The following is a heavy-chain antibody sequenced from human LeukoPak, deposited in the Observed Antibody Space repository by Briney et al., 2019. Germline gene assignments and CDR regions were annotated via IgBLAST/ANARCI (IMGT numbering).Heavy chain of an antibody. CDR3: SRQRIQYNWLDP. CDR1: GDSISSNNYC. D-gene: IGHD2/OR15-2a*01. CDR2: VCNRDTT. V-gene: IGHV4-39*01. Sequence: SEILSLTCTVSGDSISSNNYCWGWIRQPPGKGLDWIGIVCNRDTTYYNPSVRSRVTISADTSKNQFSLKLSSVTAADTALYYCSRQRIQYNWLDPWGQGTLVTVSS. J-gene: IGHJ5*02.